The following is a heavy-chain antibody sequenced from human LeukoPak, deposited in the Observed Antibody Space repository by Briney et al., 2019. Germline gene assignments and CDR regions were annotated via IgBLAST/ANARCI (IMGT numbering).Heavy chain of an antibody. CDR1: GYTFTGYF. V-gene: IGHV1-2*02. CDR2: IKPNSGAT. D-gene: IGHD3-9*01. CDR3: ATNDILTGYYLDY. J-gene: IGHJ4*02. Sequence: GASVKVSCKASGYTFTGYFIHWVRQAPGQGPQWMGWIKPNSGATNYAQKFQGRVTMTRDTSISTAYMELSRLRSDDTAMYYCATNDILTGYYLDYWGLGTLVTVSS.